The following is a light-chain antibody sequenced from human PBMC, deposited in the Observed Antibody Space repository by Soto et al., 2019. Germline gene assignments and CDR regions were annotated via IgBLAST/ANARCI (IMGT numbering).Light chain of an antibody. CDR2: GAS. CDR1: QSVSSK. Sequence: EIVMTQSPATLSVSPGERATLSCRASQSVSSKLAWYQQKPGQAPRLLIYGASNRATGIPARYSGSGSGTEFTLTISSLQSEDFAVYFCQQYNNWPPEYTFGQGTKLEIK. CDR3: QQYNNWPPEYT. J-gene: IGKJ2*01. V-gene: IGKV3-15*01.